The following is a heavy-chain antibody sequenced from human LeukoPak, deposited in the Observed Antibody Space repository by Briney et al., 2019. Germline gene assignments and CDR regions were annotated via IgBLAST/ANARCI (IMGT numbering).Heavy chain of an antibody. CDR1: RGSFSGYY. V-gene: IGHV4-34*01. Sequence: SGTLSLTCAVYRGSFSGYYWSWIRQPPGRGPEWIGEINDSGSTNYNPSLKSRVTISTDKSKKQFSLNLTSVTAADTAVYYCARGRREDRGYTWFAPWGQGNLVTVSS. J-gene: IGHJ5*02. CDR3: ARGRREDRGYTWFAP. CDR2: INDSGST. D-gene: IGHD3-10*01.